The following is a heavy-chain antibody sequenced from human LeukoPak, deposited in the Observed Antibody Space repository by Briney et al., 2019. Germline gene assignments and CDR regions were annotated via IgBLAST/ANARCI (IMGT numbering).Heavy chain of an antibody. V-gene: IGHV4-61*02. J-gene: IGHJ3*02. D-gene: IGHD3-9*01. CDR2: IYRTGST. Sequence: PSETLSLTCTVSGGSISSGSYYWSWIRQPAGKGLEWIGRIYRTGSTDYNPSLKSRVTISVDKSKNQFSLKLSSVTAADTAVYYCARLPYDILTGLPNAFDIWGQGTMVTVSS. CDR3: ARLPYDILTGLPNAFDI. CDR1: GGSISSGSYY.